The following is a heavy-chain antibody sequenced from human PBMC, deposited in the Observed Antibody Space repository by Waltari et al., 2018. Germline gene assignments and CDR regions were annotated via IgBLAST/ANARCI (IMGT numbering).Heavy chain of an antibody. D-gene: IGHD5-12*01. CDR3: ARAQWLRTLDY. J-gene: IGHJ4*02. V-gene: IGHV3-30-3*01. Sequence: QVQLVESGGGVVQPGRSLRLSCAASGFTSSSYAMHWVRQAPGKGLEWVAVISYDGSNKYYADSVKGRFTISRDNSKNTLYLQMNSLRAEDTAVYYCARAQWLRTLDYWGQGTLVTVSS. CDR1: GFTSSSYA. CDR2: ISYDGSNK.